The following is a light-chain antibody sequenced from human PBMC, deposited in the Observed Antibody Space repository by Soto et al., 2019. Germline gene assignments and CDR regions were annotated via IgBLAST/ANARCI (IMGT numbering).Light chain of an antibody. CDR1: SSDVGGYNY. Sequence: QSALTQPASVSGSPGQSITISCTGTSSDVGGYNYVSWYQQHPGKAPKLMIYEVSNRPSGVSNRFSGSKSGNTASLTISGLQAEDEADSYCSSYTSSSIWVFGGGTKLTVL. CDR3: SSYTSSSIWV. J-gene: IGLJ3*02. CDR2: EVS. V-gene: IGLV2-14*01.